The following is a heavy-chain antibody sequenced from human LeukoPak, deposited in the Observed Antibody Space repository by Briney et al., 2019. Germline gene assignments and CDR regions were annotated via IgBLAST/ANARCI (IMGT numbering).Heavy chain of an antibody. V-gene: IGHV3-33*01. D-gene: IGHD2-15*01. CDR1: GFTFSSYG. J-gene: IGHJ5*02. CDR3: ARMQAVVVAAMTYNWFDP. CDR2: IWYDGSNK. Sequence: GGSLRLSCAASGFTFSSYGMHWVRQAPGKGLEWVAVIWYDGSNKYYADSVKGRFTISRDNSKNTLYLRMNSLRAEDTAVYYCARMQAVVVAAMTYNWFDPWGQGTLVTVSS.